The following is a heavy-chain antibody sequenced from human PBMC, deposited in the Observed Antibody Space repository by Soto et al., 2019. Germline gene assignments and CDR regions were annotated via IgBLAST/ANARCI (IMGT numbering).Heavy chain of an antibody. CDR1: GGTFSSYA. Sequence: QVQLVQSGAEVKKPGSSVKVSCKASGGTFSSYAISWVRQAPGQGLEWMGGIIPTFGTANYAQKFQGRVTITADESTSTAYMELSRLSSEDTAVYYCAKDGSAARPYYYGMDVWGQGTTVTVSS. CDR3: AKDGSAARPYYYGMDV. CDR2: IIPTFGTA. D-gene: IGHD6-6*01. J-gene: IGHJ6*02. V-gene: IGHV1-69*01.